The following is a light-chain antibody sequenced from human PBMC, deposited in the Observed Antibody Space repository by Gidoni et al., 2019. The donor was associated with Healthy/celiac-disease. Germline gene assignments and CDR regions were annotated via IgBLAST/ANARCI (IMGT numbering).Light chain of an antibody. J-gene: IGKJ1*01. Sequence: ELVLTQSPGTLALSPGEIPTLSCRASQHVSSSYLASYEKKPGQAPRLLIQCASSRATGIPERLSGIGSGTDFPLTISRLEPDDVAVYYWQHYGSSPWTFGQGTKVEIK. CDR2: CAS. V-gene: IGKV3-20*01. CDR3: QHYGSSPWT. CDR1: QHVSSSY.